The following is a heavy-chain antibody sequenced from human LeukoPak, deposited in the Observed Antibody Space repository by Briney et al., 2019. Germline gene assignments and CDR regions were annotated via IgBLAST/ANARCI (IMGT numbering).Heavy chain of an antibody. CDR3: AKAKGDYEYWSGYYKYYFDY. D-gene: IGHD3-3*01. CDR2: ISGNGGST. V-gene: IGHV3-23*01. CDR1: EFTFSSYA. Sequence: GGSLRLSCAASEFTFSSYAMSWVRQAPGKGLEWVSAISGNGGSTYYADSVKGRFTISRDNSENTLYLQMNSLRAEDTALYYCAKAKGDYEYWSGYYKYYFDYWGQGTLVTVSS. J-gene: IGHJ4*02.